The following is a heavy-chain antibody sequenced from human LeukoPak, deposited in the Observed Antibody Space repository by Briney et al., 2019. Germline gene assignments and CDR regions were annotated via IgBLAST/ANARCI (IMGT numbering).Heavy chain of an antibody. CDR3: ARDTHSHYYDSSGYYYYYYGMDV. CDR1: GGSISSYY. CDR2: IYYSGST. D-gene: IGHD3-22*01. V-gene: IGHV4-59*01. Sequence: SETLSLTCTVSGGSISSYYWSWIRQPPGKGLEWIWYIYYSGSTNYNPSLKSRVTISVDTSKNQFSLKLSSVTAADTAVYYCARDTHSHYYDSSGYYYYYYGMDVWGQGTTVTVSS. J-gene: IGHJ6*02.